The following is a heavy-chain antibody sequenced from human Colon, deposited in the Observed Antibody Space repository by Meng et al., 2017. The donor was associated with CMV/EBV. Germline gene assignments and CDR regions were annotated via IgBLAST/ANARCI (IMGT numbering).Heavy chain of an antibody. CDR2: IIPIFGTA. CDR1: GGTFSSYA. Sequence: SVKVSCKASGGTFSSYAIGWVRQAPGQGLEWMGGIIPIFGTANYAQKFQGRVTITTDESTSTAYMELSSLRSEDTAVYYCAARRRCSSTSCYVSWFDPWGQGTLVTVSS. V-gene: IGHV1-69*05. CDR3: AARRRCSSTSCYVSWFDP. J-gene: IGHJ5*02. D-gene: IGHD2-2*01.